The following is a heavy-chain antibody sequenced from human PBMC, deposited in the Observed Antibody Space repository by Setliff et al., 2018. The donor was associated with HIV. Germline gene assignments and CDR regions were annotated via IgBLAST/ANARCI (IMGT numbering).Heavy chain of an antibody. Sequence: ETLSLTCAVYGESVSGYYWSWIRQPPGKGLEWVSSISGSGSSTYYADSVKGRFTISRDNSKNTLYLQMNNLRVEDTAVYYCARDFYSSTSGAVPDWGQGTAVTVSS. J-gene: IGHJ6*02. D-gene: IGHD6-6*01. CDR2: ISGSGSST. V-gene: IGHV3-23*01. CDR1: GESVSGYY. CDR3: ARDFYSSTSGAVPD.